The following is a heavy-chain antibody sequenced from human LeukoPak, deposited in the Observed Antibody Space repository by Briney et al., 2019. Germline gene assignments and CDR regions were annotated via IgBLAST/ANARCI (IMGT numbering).Heavy chain of an antibody. CDR1: GGSFSGYY. Sequence: PSETLSLTCAVYGGSFSGYYWSWIRQPPGKGLEWIGEINHSGSTNYNPSLKSRVTISVDTPKNQFSLKLSSVTAADTAVYYCASYCGGDCYPGSDYWGQGTLVTVSS. J-gene: IGHJ4*02. CDR3: ASYCGGDCYPGSDY. D-gene: IGHD2-21*02. CDR2: INHSGST. V-gene: IGHV4-34*01.